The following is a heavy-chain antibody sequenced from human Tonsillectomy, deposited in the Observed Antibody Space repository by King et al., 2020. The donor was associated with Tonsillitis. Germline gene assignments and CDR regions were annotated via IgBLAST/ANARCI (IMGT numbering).Heavy chain of an antibody. V-gene: IGHV1-2*02. CDR2: MNPNSGDT. J-gene: IGHJ4*02. CDR3: ARDNGDKNFDF. D-gene: IGHD4-17*01. Sequence: QLVQSGAGLKKPGASVKVSCKASGYTFTHYYMHWVRQAPGQGLEWMGRMNPNSGDTNFAQKFQGRGTMARDTSISTAYMELRGLRSDDTAVYFCARDNGDKNFDFWGQGTLVTVSS. CDR1: GYTFTHYY.